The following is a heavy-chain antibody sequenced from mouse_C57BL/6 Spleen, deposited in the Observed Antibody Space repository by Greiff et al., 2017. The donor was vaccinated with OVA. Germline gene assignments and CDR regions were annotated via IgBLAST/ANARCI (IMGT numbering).Heavy chain of an antibody. D-gene: IGHD4-1*01. V-gene: IGHV14-2*01. CDR1: GFNIKDYY. CDR3: ARTGTGWYFDG. CDR2: IDPEDGDT. Sequence: VQLQQSGAELVKPGASVKLSCTASGFNIKDYYMHWVKQRTEQGLEWIGRIDPEDGDTKYAPKFQGKATITADTSSNTAYLQLSSLTSEDTAVYYCARTGTGWYFDGWGTGTTVTVSS. J-gene: IGHJ1*03.